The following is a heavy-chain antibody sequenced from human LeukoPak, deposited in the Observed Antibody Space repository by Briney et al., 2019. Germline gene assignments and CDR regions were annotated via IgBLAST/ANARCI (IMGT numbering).Heavy chain of an antibody. CDR1: GFTFSSYA. D-gene: IGHD6-13*01. V-gene: IGHV3-64*01. CDR2: ISSNGGST. J-gene: IGHJ4*02. CDR3: AREISSSWPVYFDY. Sequence: GGSLRLSWAASGFTFSSYAMHWVRQAPGKGLEYVSAISSNGGSTYYANSVKGRFTISRDNSKNTLYLQMGSLRAEDMAVYYFAREISSSWPVYFDYWGQGTLVTVSS.